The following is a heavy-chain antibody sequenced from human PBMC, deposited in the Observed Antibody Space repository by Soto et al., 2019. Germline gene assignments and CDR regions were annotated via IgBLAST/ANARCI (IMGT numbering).Heavy chain of an antibody. Sequence: GGSLRLSCAASGFTFSSYAMSWVRQAPGKGLEWVSAISGSGGSTYYADSVKGRFTISRDNSKNTLYLQMNSLRAEDTAVYYCAKVGAPGYCSSTSCSRRDYYYMDVWGKGTTVTVSS. CDR3: AKVGAPGYCSSTSCSRRDYYYMDV. D-gene: IGHD2-2*01. CDR1: GFTFSSYA. CDR2: ISGSGGST. J-gene: IGHJ6*03. V-gene: IGHV3-23*01.